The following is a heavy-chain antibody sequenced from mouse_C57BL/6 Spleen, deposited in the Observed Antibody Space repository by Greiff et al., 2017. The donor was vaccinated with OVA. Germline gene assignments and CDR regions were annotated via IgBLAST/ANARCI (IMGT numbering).Heavy chain of an antibody. V-gene: IGHV1-81*01. Sequence: VQLQESGAEGARPGAAVKLSGKASGDTFTSYGISGVKQRTGQGLEGMGEIYPRSGNTYYNEKFKGKGTLTEEKSSNTAYMELRSLTSEAAAVYFCAHFGTTVGGADWGQGTLVTVAA. CDR3: AHFGTTVGGAD. J-gene: IGHJ3*01. CDR2: IYPRSGNT. D-gene: IGHD1-1*01. CDR1: GDTFTSYG.